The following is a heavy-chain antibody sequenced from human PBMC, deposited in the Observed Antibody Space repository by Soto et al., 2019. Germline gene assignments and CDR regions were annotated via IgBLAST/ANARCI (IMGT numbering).Heavy chain of an antibody. D-gene: IGHD4-17*01. V-gene: IGHV3-23*01. Sequence: GGSLRLSCTASGFIFSTYAMNWVRQAPGEGLEWVSAISGSGGSTYYADSVKGRFTISRDNSVNTLYLQMNSLRTEDTAVYYCAHPRGYGIFDAVDIWGQGTMVTVSS. CDR2: ISGSGGST. CDR3: AHPRGYGIFDAVDI. J-gene: IGHJ3*02. CDR1: GFIFSTYA.